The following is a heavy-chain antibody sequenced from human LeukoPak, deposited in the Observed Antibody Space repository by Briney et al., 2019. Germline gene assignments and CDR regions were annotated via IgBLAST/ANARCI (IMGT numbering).Heavy chain of an antibody. D-gene: IGHD3-10*01. CDR3: AREMVRGNWFDP. CDR2: INPNSGGT. Sequence: ASVKVSCKASGYTFTGYYMHWVRQAPGQGLEWMRWINPNSGGTNYAQKFQGRVTMTRDTSISTAYMELSRLRSDDPAVYYCAREMVRGNWFDPWGQGTLVTVSS. J-gene: IGHJ5*02. CDR1: GYTFTGYY. V-gene: IGHV1-2*02.